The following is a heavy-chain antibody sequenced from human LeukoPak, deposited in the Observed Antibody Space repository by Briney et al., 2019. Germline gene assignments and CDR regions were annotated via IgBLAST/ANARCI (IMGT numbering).Heavy chain of an antibody. D-gene: IGHD3-10*01. J-gene: IGHJ5*02. V-gene: IGHV4-59*08. CDR2: IYYDGST. CDR3: ARPYFYGSHVYGLAFDP. Sequence: PSETLSLTCNVSRGSISGFYWSWIRQPPGKGLEWIGSIYYDGSTNDNPSLKCRLTMSVDTAKNHFSLNLTSVTASDTAVYYCARPYFYGSHVYGLAFDPCGQGVLVTVSS. CDR1: RGSISGFY.